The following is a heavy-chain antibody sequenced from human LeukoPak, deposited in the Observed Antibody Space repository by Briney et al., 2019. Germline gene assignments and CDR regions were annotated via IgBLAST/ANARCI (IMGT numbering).Heavy chain of an antibody. CDR2: ISYDGSNK. CDR3: ARGYSSSWYTFFDY. Sequence: GGSLRLSCAASGFTFSSFAMHWVRQDPGKGVEWVAVISYDGSNKYYADSVKGRFTISRDNSKNTLYLQMNSLRAEDTAVYYCARGYSSSWYTFFDYWGQGTLVTVSS. J-gene: IGHJ4*02. CDR1: GFTFSSFA. V-gene: IGHV3-30-3*01. D-gene: IGHD6-13*01.